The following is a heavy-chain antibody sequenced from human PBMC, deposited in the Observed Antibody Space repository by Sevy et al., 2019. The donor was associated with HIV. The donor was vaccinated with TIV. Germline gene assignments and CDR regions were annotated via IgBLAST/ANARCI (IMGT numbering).Heavy chain of an antibody. Sequence: GESLKISCAASGFTFSNYAMNWVRQAPGKGLESISSISNNGDRTYYIDSVRGRFTISRDKSKNMLYLQMHGLKAEDAATYYCAKVLSVTFSYWYGLDVWGQGTTVTVSS. CDR1: GFTFSNYA. CDR2: ISNNGDRT. V-gene: IGHV3-23*01. CDR3: AKVLSVTFSYWYGLDV. J-gene: IGHJ6*02. D-gene: IGHD4-4*01.